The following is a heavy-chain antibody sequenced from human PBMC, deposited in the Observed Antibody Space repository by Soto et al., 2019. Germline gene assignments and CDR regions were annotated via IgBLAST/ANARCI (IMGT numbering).Heavy chain of an antibody. CDR1: GFTFTSYG. Sequence: GGSLRLSCTASGFTFTSYGMGWVRQAPGKGLQWVSTIRGDGGQTHYTDSVEGRFSISRDNSKNTVYLQMDSLRAEDTAMYFCARDVGLDSDDFFAYWGQGTQVTVSS. D-gene: IGHD3-9*01. CDR2: IRGDGGQT. J-gene: IGHJ4*02. V-gene: IGHV3-23*01. CDR3: ARDVGLDSDDFFAY.